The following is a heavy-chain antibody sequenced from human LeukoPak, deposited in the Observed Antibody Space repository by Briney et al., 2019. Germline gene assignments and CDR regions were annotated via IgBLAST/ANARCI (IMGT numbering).Heavy chain of an antibody. CDR3: AKDSRSWNYLFYYGMDV. J-gene: IGHJ6*02. Sequence: SETLSLTCTVSGGSISSYYWSWIRQPPGKGLEWIGYIYYSGSTNYNPSLKSRVTISVDTSKNQFSLKLSSVTAADTAVYYCAKDSRSWNYLFYYGMDVWGRGTTVTVSS. CDR2: IYYSGST. V-gene: IGHV4-59*01. D-gene: IGHD1-7*01. CDR1: GGSISSYY.